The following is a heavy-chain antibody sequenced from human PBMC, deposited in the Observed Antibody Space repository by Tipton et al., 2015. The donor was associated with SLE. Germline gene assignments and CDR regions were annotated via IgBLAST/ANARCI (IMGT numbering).Heavy chain of an antibody. J-gene: IGHJ3*02. D-gene: IGHD6-19*01. Sequence: TLSLTCTVSGGSISSSSYYWGWIRQPPGKGLEWIGSIYYSGSTYYNPSLKSRVTISVDTSKNQFSLKLSSVTAADTAVYYCASWGPTGAVAGTGGAFDIWCQGTMVTVSS. CDR3: ASWGPTGAVAGTGGAFDI. V-gene: IGHV4-39*01. CDR1: GGSISSSSYY. CDR2: IYYSGST.